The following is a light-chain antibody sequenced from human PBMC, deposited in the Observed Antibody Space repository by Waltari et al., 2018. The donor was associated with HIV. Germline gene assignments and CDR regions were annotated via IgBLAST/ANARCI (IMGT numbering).Light chain of an antibody. J-gene: IGKJ1*01. CDR3: QQYSDWPRA. CDR1: QSVSTY. Sequence: EIVVTQFPAALSVSPGERASLSCTVSQSVSTYLAWYHQVPGQAPRLLISDSSNRATGVPVRFSGSGSGTHFILTISSLQSEDSGVYYCQQYSDWPRAFGLGTKVVV. V-gene: IGKV3-15*01. CDR2: DSS.